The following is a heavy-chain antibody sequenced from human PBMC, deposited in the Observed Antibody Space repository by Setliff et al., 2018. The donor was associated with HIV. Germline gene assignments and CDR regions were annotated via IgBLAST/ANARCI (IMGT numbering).Heavy chain of an antibody. CDR2: IVAGSGNT. D-gene: IGHD6-6*01. J-gene: IGHJ6*03. Sequence: SVKVSCKASGFTCISSAMQWVRQARGQRLEWIGWIVAGSGNTNYAQKFQERVSITRDMSTSSAYMELSNLRSEDTAVYYCAADLIIAGRLDYYYMDVWGKGTTVTVSS. V-gene: IGHV1-58*02. CDR1: GFTCISSA. CDR3: AADLIIAGRLDYYYMDV.